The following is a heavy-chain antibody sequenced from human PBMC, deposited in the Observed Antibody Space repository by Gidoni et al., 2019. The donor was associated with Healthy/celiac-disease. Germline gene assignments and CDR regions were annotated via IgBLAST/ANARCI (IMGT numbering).Heavy chain of an antibody. D-gene: IGHD3-22*01. CDR3: TREPEYYYDSSGYYPFDY. J-gene: IGHJ4*02. Sequence: EVQLVESGGGLVQPGRSLRLSCTASGFTFGDYAMSWFRQAPGKGLEWVGFIRSKAYGGTTEYAASVKGRFTISRDDSKSIAYLQMNSLKTEDTAVYYCTREPEYYYDSSGYYPFDYWGQGTLVTVSS. CDR2: IRSKAYGGTT. V-gene: IGHV3-49*03. CDR1: GFTFGDYA.